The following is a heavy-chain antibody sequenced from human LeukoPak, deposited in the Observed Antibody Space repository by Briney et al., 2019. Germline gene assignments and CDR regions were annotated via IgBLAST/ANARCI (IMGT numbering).Heavy chain of an antibody. V-gene: IGHV3-23*01. Sequence: GGSLRLSCAVSGFTFSNYAMLWVRQAPGKGLEWVSAISNNGGYIYYADSVQGRFTISRDNSKSTLCLQMNSLRAEDTAVYYCAKQLGYCSDGSCYFPYWGQGTLVTVSS. J-gene: IGHJ4*02. CDR3: AKQLGYCSDGSCYFPY. CDR2: ISNNGGYI. D-gene: IGHD2-15*01. CDR1: GFTFSNYA.